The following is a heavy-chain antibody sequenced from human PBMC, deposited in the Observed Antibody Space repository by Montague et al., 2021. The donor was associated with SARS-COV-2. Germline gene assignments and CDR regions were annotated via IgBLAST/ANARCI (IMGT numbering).Heavy chain of an antibody. D-gene: IGHD3-22*01. Sequence: SETLSLTCAVFDGSSSDFYWSWIRQPPGKGLEWIGYIYYSGSTNYNPSLKSRVTISVDTSKNQFSLKLSSVTAADTAVYYCARGMHYYDSSGYYFDYWGQGTLVTVSS. CDR1: DGSSSDFY. CDR3: ARGMHYYDSSGYYFDY. V-gene: IGHV4-59*01. J-gene: IGHJ4*02. CDR2: IYYSGST.